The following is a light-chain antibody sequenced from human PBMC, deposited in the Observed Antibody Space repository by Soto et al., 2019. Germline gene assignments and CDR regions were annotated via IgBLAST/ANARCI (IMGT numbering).Light chain of an antibody. CDR1: ESVRTS. Sequence: VLTQSPATLSVSPGERVTLSCRASESVRTSLAWYQHKPGRSPSLLMYGASNRATGVPDRFSGSGSGTDFPLTITSLRSDDVAIYYCQQYGDWPRTFGQGTKLEIK. CDR3: QQYGDWPRT. CDR2: GAS. J-gene: IGKJ1*01. V-gene: IGKV3-15*01.